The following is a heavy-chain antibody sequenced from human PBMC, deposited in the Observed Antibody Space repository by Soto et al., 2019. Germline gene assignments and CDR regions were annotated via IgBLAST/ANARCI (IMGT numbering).Heavy chain of an antibody. CDR3: AGWYYRNIGVY. CDR2: IKEDGSET. CDR1: GFTFSGYW. J-gene: IGHJ4*02. D-gene: IGHD1-20*01. V-gene: IGHV3-7*01. Sequence: EVHLVESGGGLVQTGGSLRLSCAASGFTFSGYWMTWVRQAPGKGLEWVANIKEDGSETYYVDSVKGRFTISRDNAKNSLHLQMNSLRAEDTAVYYCAGWYYRNIGVYWGQGTLVTVSS.